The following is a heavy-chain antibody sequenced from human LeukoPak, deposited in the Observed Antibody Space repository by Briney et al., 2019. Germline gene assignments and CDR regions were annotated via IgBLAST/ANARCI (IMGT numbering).Heavy chain of an antibody. V-gene: IGHV1-24*01. Sequence: ASVKVSCKVSGYTLTELSMHWVRQAPGKGLEWMGGFDPEDGETIYAQKFQGRVTMTEDTSTDTAYMERSSLRSEDTAVYYCATARRARIRVGGPPSFDYWGQGTLVTVSS. CDR2: FDPEDGET. D-gene: IGHD6-19*01. CDR3: ATARRARIRVGGPPSFDY. J-gene: IGHJ4*02. CDR1: GYTLTELS.